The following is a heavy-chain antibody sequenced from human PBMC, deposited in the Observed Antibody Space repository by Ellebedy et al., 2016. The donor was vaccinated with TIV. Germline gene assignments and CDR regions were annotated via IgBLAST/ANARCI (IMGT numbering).Heavy chain of an antibody. J-gene: IGHJ4*02. CDR2: INHTGGT. D-gene: IGHD5-18*01. CDR1: GESLSSYC. V-gene: IGHV4-34*01. Sequence: MPGGSLRLSCDVSGESLSSYCWSWIRQPPGRGLEWVGEINHTGGTSYNPSLKSRVTISVDMSKSQFSLKLSSVTAADMAVYYCASSLDTTMPFDYWGQGTLVTVSS. CDR3: ASSLDTTMPFDY.